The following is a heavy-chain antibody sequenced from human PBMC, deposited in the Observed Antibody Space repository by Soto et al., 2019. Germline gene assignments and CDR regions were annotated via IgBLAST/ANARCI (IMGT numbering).Heavy chain of an antibody. D-gene: IGHD3-16*02. V-gene: IGHV5-51*01. CDR1: GYSFTSYW. Sequence: PGESLKISCKSSGYSFTSYWIGWVRQMPGKGLEWMGIIYPGDSNTKYSPSFQGQVTISADKSISTAFLQWSSLKASDTAMYYCARHVSLAGFDPWGQGTLVTVS. J-gene: IGHJ5*02. CDR3: ARHVSLAGFDP. CDR2: IYPGDSNT.